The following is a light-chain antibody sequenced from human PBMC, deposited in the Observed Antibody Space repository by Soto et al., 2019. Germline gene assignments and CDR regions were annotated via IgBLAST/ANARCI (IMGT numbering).Light chain of an antibody. Sequence: DIVMTQSPDCLAVSLGERATINCKSSQSVLYSSNNKNYLAWHQQKPGQPPKLLISWASTRESGVPDRFSGSGSGSDFTLTISTLQAEDVAVYYCQQYYSTPQTFGQGTKVEIK. CDR1: QSVLYSSNNKNY. J-gene: IGKJ1*01. CDR2: WAS. CDR3: QQYYSTPQT. V-gene: IGKV4-1*01.